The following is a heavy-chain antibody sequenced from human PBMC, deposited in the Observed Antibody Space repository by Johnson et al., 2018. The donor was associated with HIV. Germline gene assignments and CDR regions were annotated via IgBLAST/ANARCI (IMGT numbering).Heavy chain of an antibody. Sequence: VQLVESGGGVVQSGRSLRLSCSASGFTFSSYAIHWVRQAPGKGLEWVAVISYDGTNKYYADPVTGRFPISRDNSKNTLYLQMKSLRAEDTAVYHWARDQRYFDWPGWRDGFDIWGQGTMVTVSS. V-gene: IGHV3-30-3*01. CDR2: ISYDGTNK. CDR3: ARDQRYFDWPGWRDGFDI. J-gene: IGHJ3*02. CDR1: GFTFSSYA. D-gene: IGHD3-9*01.